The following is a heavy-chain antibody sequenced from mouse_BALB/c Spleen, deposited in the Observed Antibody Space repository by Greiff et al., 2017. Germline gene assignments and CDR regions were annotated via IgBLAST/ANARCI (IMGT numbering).Heavy chain of an antibody. CDR3: AREAKRPYAMDY. J-gene: IGHJ4*01. CDR2: ISYSGST. D-gene: IGHD3-2*02. V-gene: IGHV3-2*02. Sequence: VQLKESGPGLVKPSQSLSLTCTVTGYSITSDYAWNWIRQFPGNKLEWMGYISYSGSTSYNPSLKSRISITRDTSKNQFFLQLNSVTTEDTATYYCAREAKRPYAMDYWGQGTSVTVSS. CDR1: GYSITSDYA.